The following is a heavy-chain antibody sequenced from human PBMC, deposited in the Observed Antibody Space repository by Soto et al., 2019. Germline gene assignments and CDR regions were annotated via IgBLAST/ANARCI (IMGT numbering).Heavy chain of an antibody. CDR1: GFIFSNYA. CDR2: ISSDESNK. Sequence: QVQLVESGGGVVQPGRSPRLSCGASGFIFSNYAMYWVRQAPGKGLEWVAVISSDESNKYYADSVKGRFTISRDNSKNTLYLQMNSLRAEDTAMYYCARVPGYCGGSSCYGDYHYGMDVWGQGTTVTVSS. V-gene: IGHV3-30-3*01. D-gene: IGHD2-15*01. CDR3: ARVPGYCGGSSCYGDYHYGMDV. J-gene: IGHJ6*02.